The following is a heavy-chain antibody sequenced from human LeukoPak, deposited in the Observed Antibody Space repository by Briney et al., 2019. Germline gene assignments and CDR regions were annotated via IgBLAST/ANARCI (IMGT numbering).Heavy chain of an antibody. CDR1: GFTFSSYG. D-gene: IGHD1-26*01. CDR3: TTSPYSGTNRRGD. Sequence: PGRSLRLSCAASGFTFSSYGMHWVRQAPGKGLEWVAIISYDGSNKYYADSVQGRFTISRDNSKNTLYLEMNSLKTEDTALYYCTTSPYSGTNRRGDWGQGTLVTVSS. V-gene: IGHV3-30*03. J-gene: IGHJ4*02. CDR2: ISYDGSNK.